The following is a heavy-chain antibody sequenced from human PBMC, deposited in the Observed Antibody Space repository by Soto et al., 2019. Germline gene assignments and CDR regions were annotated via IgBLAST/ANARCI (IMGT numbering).Heavy chain of an antibody. Sequence: GGSLRLSCAASGFTFSNYWMSWVRQAPGKGLEWVANIKQDGSEKYYVDSVKGRFTTSRDNAKNSLYLQMNSLRAEGTAVFYCARDPGTSGPGYFDYWGPGTLVTVSS. CDR1: GFTFSNYW. CDR3: ARDPGTSGPGYFDY. J-gene: IGHJ4*02. D-gene: IGHD3-10*01. V-gene: IGHV3-7*03. CDR2: IKQDGSEK.